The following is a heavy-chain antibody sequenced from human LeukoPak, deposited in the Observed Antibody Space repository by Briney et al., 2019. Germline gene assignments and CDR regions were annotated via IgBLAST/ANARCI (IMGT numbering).Heavy chain of an antibody. V-gene: IGHV4-30-2*01. CDR2: IYHSGST. Sequence: SQTLSLTCTVSGGSISSGGYYWSWIRQPPGKGLEWIGYIYHSGSTYYNPSLKSRVTISVDRSKNQFSLKLSSVTAADTAVYYCAGTTVTTKEIGYWGQGTLVTVSS. CDR3: AGTTVTTKEIGY. CDR1: GGSISSGGYY. D-gene: IGHD4-11*01. J-gene: IGHJ4*02.